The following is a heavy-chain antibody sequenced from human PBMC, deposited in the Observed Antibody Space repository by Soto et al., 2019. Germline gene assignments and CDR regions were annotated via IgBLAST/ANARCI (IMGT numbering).Heavy chain of an antibody. CDR1: GGTFSTSA. J-gene: IGHJ4*02. D-gene: IGHD2-2*01. CDR2: ISYDGDNE. Sequence: QVQLVQSGAEVKKPGSSVKVSCMSSGGTFSTSALSWVRQAPGKGLEWLAIISYDGDNEYYADSVRGRFTISRDNSKNTLYLQTSNLRHEDAAVYYCAKDGGPVYCNSPGCSAKHFDYWGQGTLVTVSS. V-gene: IGHV3-30-3*02. CDR3: AKDGGPVYCNSPGCSAKHFDY.